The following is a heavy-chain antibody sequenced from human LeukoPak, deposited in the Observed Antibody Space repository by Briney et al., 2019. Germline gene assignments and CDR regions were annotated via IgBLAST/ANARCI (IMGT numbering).Heavy chain of an antibody. CDR2: ISSSGGSI. D-gene: IGHD3-10*01. Sequence: PGGSLRLSCAASKFTFSSHDMHWVRQAPGKGLEWVSFISSSGGSIYLADSVKGRFTISRDNARISLYLQMNSLRAEDTALYYCVRDDGGSTFDTWGQGTMVTVSS. V-gene: IGHV3-48*03. CDR3: VRDDGGSTFDT. CDR1: KFTFSSHD. J-gene: IGHJ3*02.